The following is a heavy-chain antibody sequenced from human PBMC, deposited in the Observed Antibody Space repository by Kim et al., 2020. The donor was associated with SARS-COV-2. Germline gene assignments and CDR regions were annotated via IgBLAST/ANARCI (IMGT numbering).Heavy chain of an antibody. J-gene: IGHJ4*01. D-gene: IGHD6-19*01. CDR3: ARTVAVARTSLFDY. V-gene: IGHV4-39*01. CDR2: IYYRGST. CDR1: GGSITSSSYH. Sequence: SETLSLICTVSGGSITSSSYHWAWIRQPPGKGLEWIGNIYYRGSTSYNPSLKSRVTISVDTSKSQFSLRVSSATGADSAMYYCARTVAVARTSLFDYWG.